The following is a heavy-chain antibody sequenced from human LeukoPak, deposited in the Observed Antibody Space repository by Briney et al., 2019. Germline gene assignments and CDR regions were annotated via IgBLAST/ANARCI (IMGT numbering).Heavy chain of an antibody. CDR3: AKDTHYCSGGSCYRGFDP. CDR1: GFTFDDYA. J-gene: IGHJ5*02. D-gene: IGHD2-15*01. V-gene: IGHV3-9*01. Sequence: GGSLRLSCAASGFTFDDYAMHWVRQAPGKGLEWVSGISWNSGSIGYADSVKGRFTIYRDNAKNSLYLQMNSLRAEDTALYYCAKDTHYCSGGSCYRGFDPWGQGTLVTVSS. CDR2: ISWNSGSI.